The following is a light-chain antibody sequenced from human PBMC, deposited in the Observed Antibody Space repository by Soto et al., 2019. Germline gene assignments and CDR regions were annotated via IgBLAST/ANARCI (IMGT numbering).Light chain of an antibody. V-gene: IGLV2-14*03. CDR3: SSYTTSTTLV. J-gene: IGLJ2*01. CDR2: DVN. CDR1: SSDVGAYNY. Sequence: QSALTQPASVSGSPGQSITISCTGTSSDVGAYNYVSWYQQHPGKAPKLMIYDVNNRPSGISNRFSGSKSGNTASLTISGLQAEDEADYYCSSYTTSTTLVFGGGTMLTVL.